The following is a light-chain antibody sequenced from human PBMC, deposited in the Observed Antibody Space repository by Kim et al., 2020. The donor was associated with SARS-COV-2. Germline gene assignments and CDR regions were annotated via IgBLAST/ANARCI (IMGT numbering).Light chain of an antibody. CDR2: EAS. CDR1: QSISSY. CDR3: QQRSSWLFT. V-gene: IGKV3-11*01. J-gene: IGKJ3*01. Sequence: LSRGESATVCGRASQSISSYLAWDKQKPGEAPRLRIAEASNRATGIPARCSGSGGGTDFTLTISSLEPEDFAVYYCQQRSSWLFTFGPGTKVDIK.